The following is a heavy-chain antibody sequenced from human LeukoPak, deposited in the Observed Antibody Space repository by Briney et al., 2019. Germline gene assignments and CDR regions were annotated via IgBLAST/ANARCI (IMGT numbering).Heavy chain of an antibody. CDR2: ISSSSYI. V-gene: IGHV3-21*01. D-gene: IGHD2-2*01. Sequence: PGGSLRLSCASSGFTLSSYSMNWVRQAPGKGLEWVSSISSSSYIYYADSVKGRFTISRDNAKNSLYLQMNSLRAEDTAVYYCARQGYCSSASCLDAFDIWGQGTMVTVSS. CDR3: ARQGYCSSASCLDAFDI. J-gene: IGHJ3*02. CDR1: GFTLSSYS.